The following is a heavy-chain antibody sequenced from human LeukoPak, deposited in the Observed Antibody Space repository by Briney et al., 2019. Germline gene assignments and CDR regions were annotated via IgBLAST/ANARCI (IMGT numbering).Heavy chain of an antibody. D-gene: IGHD5-24*01. J-gene: IGHJ4*02. V-gene: IGHV3-48*01. Sequence: GGSLRLSCAASGFTFSDYSMNWVRQAPGKGLEWISYIGIDSGNTNYADSVKGRFTITGDKAKNSLYLQMNSLRVEDTAVYYCARDYKYAFDNWGQGTLVTVSS. CDR3: ARDYKYAFDN. CDR1: GFTFSDYS. CDR2: IGIDSGNT.